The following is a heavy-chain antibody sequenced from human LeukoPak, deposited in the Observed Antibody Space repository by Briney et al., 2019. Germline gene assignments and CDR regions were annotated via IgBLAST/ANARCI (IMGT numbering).Heavy chain of an antibody. J-gene: IGHJ4*02. Sequence: PGGSLRLSCAASGFTFGSYDMYWVRQAPGKGLEWVSGIFGSGGSAHYADSVKGRFTISRDNSKNTVYLQMDSLRAEDTATYYCAKTTTGYSSGRYPAWPIDYWGQGTLVTVSS. CDR3: AKTTTGYSSGRYPAWPIDY. D-gene: IGHD2-15*01. CDR1: GFTFGSYD. V-gene: IGHV3-23*01. CDR2: IFGSGGSA.